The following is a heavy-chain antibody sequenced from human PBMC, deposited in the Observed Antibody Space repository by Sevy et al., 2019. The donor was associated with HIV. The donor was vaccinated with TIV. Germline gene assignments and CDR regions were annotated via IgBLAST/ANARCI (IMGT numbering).Heavy chain of an antibody. CDR2: IGTAGDT. CDR1: GFTFSSYD. J-gene: IGHJ3*02. V-gene: IGHV3-13*01. Sequence: GGSLRLSCAASGFTFSSYDMHWVRQATGKGLEWVSAIGTAGDTYYPGSVKGRFTISRENAKNSLYLQMNSLRAGDTAVYYCARGAHGRAFDIWGQGTMVTVSS. CDR3: ARGAHGRAFDI.